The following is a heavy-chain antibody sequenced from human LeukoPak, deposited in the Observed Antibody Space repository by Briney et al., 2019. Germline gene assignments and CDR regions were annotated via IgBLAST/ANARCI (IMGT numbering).Heavy chain of an antibody. D-gene: IGHD5-18*01. CDR1: GFTFSTYA. V-gene: IGHV3-30-3*01. J-gene: IGHJ6*02. CDR2: ISYDGSNK. Sequence: GGSLRLSCAASGFTFSTYAMTWVRQAPGKGLEWVAVISYDGSNKYYADSVKGRFTISRDNSKNTLYLQMNSLRAEDTAVYYCARVDTAMVTSPIYYYGMDVWGQGTTVTVSS. CDR3: ARVDTAMVTSPIYYYGMDV.